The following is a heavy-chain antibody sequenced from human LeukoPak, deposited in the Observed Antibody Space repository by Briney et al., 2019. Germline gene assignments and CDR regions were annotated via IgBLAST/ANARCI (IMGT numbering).Heavy chain of an antibody. J-gene: IGHJ6*03. V-gene: IGHV4-59*01. CDR2: IYYSGST. Sequence: SETLSLTCTVSGGSISTYYWTWIRQPPGKGLEWIAYIYYSGSTNYSPSLKSRVTSSVDTSKNQFSPRLSSVTAADTAVYFCARGRVSSSTWYSTYYYYFYMDVWGKGTTVTVSS. CDR3: ARGRVSSSTWYSTYYYYFYMDV. CDR1: GGSISTYY. D-gene: IGHD1-1*01.